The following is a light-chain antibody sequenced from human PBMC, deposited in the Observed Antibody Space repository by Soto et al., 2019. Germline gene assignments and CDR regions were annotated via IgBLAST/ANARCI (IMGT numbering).Light chain of an antibody. CDR3: MQATQYRPYT. CDR1: ESLQHRDGNTY. J-gene: IGKJ2*01. Sequence: DVVMTQNPISSPVTLGQPASISCRSSESLQHRDGNTYLNWLQRRPGQPPRLLIYKVSNRFSGVPDRVSGSGAETDLTLKISRVDAEDVGVYYCMQATQYRPYTFGHGTKLEIK. V-gene: IGKV2-24*01. CDR2: KVS.